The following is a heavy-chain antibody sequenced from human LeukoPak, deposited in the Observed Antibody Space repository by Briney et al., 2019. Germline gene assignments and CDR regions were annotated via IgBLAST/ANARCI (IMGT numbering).Heavy chain of an antibody. Sequence: PGGSLRLSCAASGFTFSDYYMSWIRQAPGKGLEWVSYISSSGSTIYYADSVKGRFTISRDNAKNSLYLQMNSLRAEDTAVYYCARDKSSWSHDGMDVWGQGTTVTVSS. J-gene: IGHJ6*02. CDR1: GFTFSDYY. V-gene: IGHV3-11*04. CDR2: ISSSGSTI. D-gene: IGHD6-13*01. CDR3: ARDKSSWSHDGMDV.